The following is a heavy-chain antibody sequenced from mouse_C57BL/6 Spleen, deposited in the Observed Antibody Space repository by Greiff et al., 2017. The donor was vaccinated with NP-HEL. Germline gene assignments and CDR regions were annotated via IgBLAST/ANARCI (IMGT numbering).Heavy chain of an antibody. J-gene: IGHJ2*01. Sequence: EVMLVESGGGLVKPGGSLKLSCAASGFTFSDYGMHWVRQAPEKGLEWVAYISSGSSTIYYADTVKGRFTISRDKAKNTLFLQMTSLRSEDTAMYYCARGLRRDADFDYWGQGTTLTVSS. CDR1: GFTFSDYG. CDR3: ARGLRRDADFDY. D-gene: IGHD2-4*01. V-gene: IGHV5-17*01. CDR2: ISSGSSTI.